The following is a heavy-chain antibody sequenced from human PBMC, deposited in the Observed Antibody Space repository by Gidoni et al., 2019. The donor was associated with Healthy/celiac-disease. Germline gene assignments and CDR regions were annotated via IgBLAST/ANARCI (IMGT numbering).Heavy chain of an antibody. J-gene: IGHJ4*02. CDR3: AREAGDTVGFDY. CDR2: ISYDGSNK. Sequence: QVQLVESGGGVVQPGRSLRLSCAASGFTFSSYGMHWVRQAPGKGLEWVAVISYDGSNKYYADSVKGRFTISRDNSKNTLYLQMNSLRAEDTAVYYCAREAGDTVGFDYWGQGTLVTVSS. V-gene: IGHV3-30*03. CDR1: GFTFSSYG. D-gene: IGHD4-17*01.